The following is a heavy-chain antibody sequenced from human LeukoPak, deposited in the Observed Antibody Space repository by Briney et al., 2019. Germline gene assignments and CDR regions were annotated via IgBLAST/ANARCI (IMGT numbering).Heavy chain of an antibody. V-gene: IGHV3-21*01. CDR1: GFTFNADT. CDR3: VRGDRRDF. Sequence: GGSLRLSCAASGFTFNADTMNWVRQAPGEGLEWLSSIDSSSGSKFYADSVRGRFIISRDNAKKSLYLQMNSLRADDSAEYYCVRGDRRDFWGQGTLVIVSS. J-gene: IGHJ4*02. CDR2: IDSSSGSK. D-gene: IGHD2-21*02.